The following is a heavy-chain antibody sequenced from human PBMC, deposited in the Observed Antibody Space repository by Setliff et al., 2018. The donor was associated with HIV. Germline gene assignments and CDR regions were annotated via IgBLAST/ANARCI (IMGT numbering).Heavy chain of an antibody. Sequence: ASVKVSCKASGYTFTNYAINWVRQAPGQGLEWMGWINTNTGNPTYAQGFTGRFAFSLDTSVSTAYLQISSLKAGDTAMYYCARGCNGGNCYHGSGWFDPWGQGTLVTV. CDR1: GYTFTNYA. CDR3: ARGCNGGNCYHGSGWFDP. D-gene: IGHD2-15*01. J-gene: IGHJ5*02. CDR2: INTNTGNP. V-gene: IGHV7-4-1*02.